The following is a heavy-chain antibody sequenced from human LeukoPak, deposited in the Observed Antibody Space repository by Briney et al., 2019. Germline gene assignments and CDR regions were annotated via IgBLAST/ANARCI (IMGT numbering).Heavy chain of an antibody. D-gene: IGHD1-26*01. CDR3: ARGGSYRGGFDY. V-gene: IGHV4-59*11. CDR1: GGSISGHS. Sequence: SETLSLTCTVSGGSISGHSWSWIRQPPGKGLEWIGYIYTSRSTNFNPSPKSRVTISVDTSKNQFSLKLRSVTAADTAVYYCARGGSYRGGFDYWGQGTLVTVSS. CDR2: IYTSRST. J-gene: IGHJ4*02.